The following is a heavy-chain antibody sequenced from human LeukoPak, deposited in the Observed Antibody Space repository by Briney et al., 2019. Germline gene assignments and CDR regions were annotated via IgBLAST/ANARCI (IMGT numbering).Heavy chain of an antibody. Sequence: PGGSLTLSCSASGFTFSSCAMHWVRQAPGKGLEYVSSISSNGGSTYYTDSVKGRFTISRDNSNNTLSLQMSSLRADHTAVYDCLKGNTYRSGSLDFWGQGTLVTVSS. V-gene: IGHV3-64D*06. CDR3: LKGNTYRSGSLDF. CDR1: GFTFSSCA. D-gene: IGHD3-22*01. CDR2: ISSNGGST. J-gene: IGHJ4*02.